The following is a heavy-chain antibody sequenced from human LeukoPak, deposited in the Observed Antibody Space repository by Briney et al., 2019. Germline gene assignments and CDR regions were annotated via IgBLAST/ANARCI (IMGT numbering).Heavy chain of an antibody. CDR2: IYYSGNT. CDR1: GGSISSYY. Sequence: SETLSLTCTVSGGSISSYYWSWIRQPPGKGLEWIGYIYYSGNTKYNVSLKSRVSMSVDTSKNQLSLKLSSVTAADTAVYYCARLKYYYDSSGYRAEYFQHWGQGTLVTVSS. J-gene: IGHJ1*01. CDR3: ARLKYYYDSSGYRAEYFQH. D-gene: IGHD3-22*01. V-gene: IGHV4-59*01.